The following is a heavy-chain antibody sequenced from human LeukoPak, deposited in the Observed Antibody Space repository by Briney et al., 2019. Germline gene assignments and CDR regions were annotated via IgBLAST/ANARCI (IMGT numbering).Heavy chain of an antibody. CDR2: IYYSGST. CDR1: GASISNSNW. J-gene: IGHJ4*02. CDR3: ARDIDDGFDY. V-gene: IGHV4-4*02. Sequence: SETLSLTCAVTGASISNSNWWTWVRQPPGKGLEWIGYIYYSGSTYYNPSLKSRVTISVDTSKNQFSLKLSSVTAADTAVYYCARDIDDGFDYWGQGTLVTVSS. D-gene: IGHD1-1*01.